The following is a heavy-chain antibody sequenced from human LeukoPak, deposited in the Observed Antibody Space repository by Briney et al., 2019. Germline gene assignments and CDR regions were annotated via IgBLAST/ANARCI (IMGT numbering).Heavy chain of an antibody. CDR1: GFTFSSYA. CDR2: ISGSGGST. V-gene: IGHV3-23*01. Sequence: GGSLRLSCAASGFTFSSYAMTWVRQAPGKGLEWVSSISGSGGSTYYADSVKGRFTISRDISKNTLYLQMNSLRAEDTAVYFCAKTASNFDYWGQGTLVTVSS. CDR3: AKTASNFDY. J-gene: IGHJ4*02. D-gene: IGHD2-21*02.